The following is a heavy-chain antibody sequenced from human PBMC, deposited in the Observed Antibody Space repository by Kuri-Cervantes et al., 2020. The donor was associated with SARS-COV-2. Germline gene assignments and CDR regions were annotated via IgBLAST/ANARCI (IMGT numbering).Heavy chain of an antibody. Sequence: SETLSLTCAVYGGSFSGYYWSWIRQPPGKGLEWIGSIYHSGSTYYNPSLKSRVTISVDTSKNQYSLKLSSVTAADTAVYYCAREPPFWSGYWHRDYWGQGTLVTVSS. CDR1: GGSFSGYY. CDR2: IYHSGST. CDR3: AREPPFWSGYWHRDY. V-gene: IGHV4-34*01. D-gene: IGHD3-3*01. J-gene: IGHJ4*02.